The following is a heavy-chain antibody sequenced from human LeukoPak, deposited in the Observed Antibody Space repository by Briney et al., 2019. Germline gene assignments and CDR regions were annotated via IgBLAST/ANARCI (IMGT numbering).Heavy chain of an antibody. J-gene: IGHJ4*02. CDR3: AREVPPSYYYDSSGSFHFDY. Sequence: GGSLRLSCAASGSILSDHHMDWVRQAPGKGLEWVSSISSSSSYIYYADSVKGRFTISRDNAKNSLYLQMNSLRAEDTAVYYCAREVPPSYYYDSSGSFHFDYWGQGTLVTVSS. CDR2: ISSSSSYI. V-gene: IGHV3-21*01. D-gene: IGHD3-22*01. CDR1: GSILSDHH.